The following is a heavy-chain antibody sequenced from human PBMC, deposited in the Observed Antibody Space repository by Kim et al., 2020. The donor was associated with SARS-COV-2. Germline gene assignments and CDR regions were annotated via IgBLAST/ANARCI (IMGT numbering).Heavy chain of an antibody. V-gene: IGHV3-13*01. Sequence: GGSLRLSCAASGFTFSSYDMHWVRQATGKGLEWVSAIGTAGDTYYPGSVKGRFTISRENAKNSLYLQMNSLRAGDTAVYYCARVLRNYYYYGMDVWGQGTTVTVSS. CDR2: IGTAGDT. D-gene: IGHD3-3*01. CDR1: GFTFSSYD. J-gene: IGHJ6*02. CDR3: ARVLRNYYYYGMDV.